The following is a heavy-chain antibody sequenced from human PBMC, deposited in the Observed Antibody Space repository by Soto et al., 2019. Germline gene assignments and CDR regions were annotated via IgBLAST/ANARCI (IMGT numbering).Heavy chain of an antibody. Sequence: GFSLRLSSAASGFTFSSYAMSWVRQAPGTGLEWVSAISGSGGSTYYADSVKGGFTISRDNSKNTLYLQMNSLRAEDTAVYYCAGGFSQSTMFGVVTLDVWGQGTTVTVSS. V-gene: IGHV3-23*01. J-gene: IGHJ6*02. CDR1: GFTFSSYA. CDR2: ISGSGGST. CDR3: AGGFSQSTMFGVVTLDV. D-gene: IGHD3-3*01.